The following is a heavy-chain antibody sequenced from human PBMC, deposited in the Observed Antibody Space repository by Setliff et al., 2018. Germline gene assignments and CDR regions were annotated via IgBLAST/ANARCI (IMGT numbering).Heavy chain of an antibody. CDR3: RQAVVGRDVFDI. CDR1: GESFSTYY. V-gene: IGHV4-34*01. D-gene: IGHD1-1*01. Sequence: SETLSLTCAVYGESFSTYYWSWIRESPGKGLEWFGEIDHSGGANYNPSLESRVTMSVDTSKKQFSLKLTSVTAADTAMYYCRQAVVGRDVFDIWGQGTMVTV. J-gene: IGHJ3*02. CDR2: IDHSGGA.